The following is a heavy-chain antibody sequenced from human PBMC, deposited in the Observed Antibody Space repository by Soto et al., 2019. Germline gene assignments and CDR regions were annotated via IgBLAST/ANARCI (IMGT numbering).Heavy chain of an antibody. V-gene: IGHV4-34*01. CDR3: ARGGVVAAISSSDKTFDY. D-gene: IGHD2-15*01. CDR1: GGSFSGYY. CDR2: INHSGST. J-gene: IGHJ4*02. Sequence: PSETLSLTCAVYGGSFSGYYWSWIRQPPGKGLEWIGEINHSGSTNYNPSPKSRVTISVDTSKNQFSLKLSSVTAADTAVYYCARGGVVAAISSSDKTFDYWGQGTRVTVSS.